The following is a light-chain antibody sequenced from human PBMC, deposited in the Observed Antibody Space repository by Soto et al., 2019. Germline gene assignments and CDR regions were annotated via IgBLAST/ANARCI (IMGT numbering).Light chain of an antibody. J-gene: IGLJ1*01. CDR2: NVS. CDR3: SSYTSSSTYV. Sequence: QSVLTQPASVSGSPGQSITISCTGTSSDVGGYNSASWYQQHPGKAPKLMIYNVSNRPSGISNRFSGSKSGNTASLTISGLQAEDEADYYCSSYTSSSTYVFGTGTKVTVL. V-gene: IGLV2-14*03. CDR1: SSDVGGYNS.